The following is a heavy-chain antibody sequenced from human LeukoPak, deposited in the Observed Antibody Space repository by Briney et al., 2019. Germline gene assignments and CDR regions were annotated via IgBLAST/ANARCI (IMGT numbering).Heavy chain of an antibody. CDR2: INPSGGST. CDR3: ARDSVGATYFDY. V-gene: IGHV1-46*01. D-gene: IGHD1-26*01. Sequence: IINPSGGSTSYAQKFQGRVTMTRDTSTSTVYMELSSLRSEDTAVYYCARDSVGATYFDYWGQGTLVTVSS. J-gene: IGHJ4*02.